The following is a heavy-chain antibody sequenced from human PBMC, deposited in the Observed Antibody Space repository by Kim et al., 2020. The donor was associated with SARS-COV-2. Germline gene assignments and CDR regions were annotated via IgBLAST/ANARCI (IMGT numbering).Heavy chain of an antibody. CDR2: ISYDGSNK. J-gene: IGHJ4*02. CDR1: GFTFSSYA. Sequence: GGSLRLSCAASGFTFSSYAMHWVRQAPGKGLEWVAVISYDGSNKYYADSVKGRFTISRDNSKNTLYLQMNSLRAEDTAVYYCARVDLRNISSWYGYDYWGQGTLVTVSS. V-gene: IGHV3-30*04. D-gene: IGHD6-13*01. CDR3: ARVDLRNISSWYGYDY.